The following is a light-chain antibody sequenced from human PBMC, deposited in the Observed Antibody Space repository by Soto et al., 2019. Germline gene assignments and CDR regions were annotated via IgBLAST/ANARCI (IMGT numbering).Light chain of an antibody. CDR3: QQYYDSPGT. CDR1: QSVLYSSNNNNY. J-gene: IGKJ1*01. CDR2: WAS. V-gene: IGKV4-1*01. Sequence: DIVMTQSPDSLAVSLGERATINCKSSQSVLYSSNNNNYLAWYQQKPGQPPKLLIYWASTRESGVPDRFSGSGSGTDFTLTISSLQAEDVALYYCQQYYDSPGTFGQGTKVEIK.